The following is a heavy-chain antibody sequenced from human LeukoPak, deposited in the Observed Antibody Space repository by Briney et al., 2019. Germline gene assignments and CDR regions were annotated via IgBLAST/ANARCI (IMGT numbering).Heavy chain of an antibody. CDR2: IVVGSGNA. V-gene: IGHV1-58*02. Sequence: SVKVSCKTSGFTFANSNMQWVRQARGQRLEWIGWIVVGSGNANYAQKFQERVTITRDMSTSTVYMELISLRSEDTAVYYCATDWGASGGALWGQGTLVTVSS. D-gene: IGHD3-16*01. CDR3: ATDWGASGGAL. J-gene: IGHJ4*02. CDR1: GFTFANSN.